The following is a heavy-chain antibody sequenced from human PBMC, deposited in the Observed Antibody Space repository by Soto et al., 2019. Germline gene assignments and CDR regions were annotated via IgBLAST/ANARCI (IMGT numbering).Heavy chain of an antibody. J-gene: IGHJ4*02. CDR2: ISGSGNKT. V-gene: IGHV3-23*01. CDR1: GSTFTNYA. Sequence: EVQLLESGGGLVQPGGSLRLSCGASGSTFTNYAMSWVRQAPGKGLEWVSAISGSGNKTFYADSVKGRFTISRDNSKNMLYLHMNSLRVDDTAVYYCARGVRFHVDYWGQGTLVAVSS. D-gene: IGHD4-17*01. CDR3: ARGVRFHVDY.